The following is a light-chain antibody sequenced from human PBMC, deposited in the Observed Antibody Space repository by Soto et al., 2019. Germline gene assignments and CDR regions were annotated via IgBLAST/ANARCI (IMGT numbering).Light chain of an antibody. CDR1: QSVNSN. J-gene: IGKJ1*01. CDR2: GAS. CDR3: PPYHSWT. V-gene: IGKV3D-15*01. Sequence: ETVVKKSPATLSVSPGERATLSCRASQSVNSNLAWYQQKLGQAPRLLIYGASSRATGIPDRFSGSGSGTDFTLTICRLEPEDFAVYSCPPYHSWTFGQGTKVDIK.